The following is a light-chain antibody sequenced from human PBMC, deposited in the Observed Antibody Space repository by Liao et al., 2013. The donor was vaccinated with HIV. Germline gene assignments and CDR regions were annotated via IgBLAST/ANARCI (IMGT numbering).Light chain of an antibody. CDR1: NIGSKS. CDR2: QDT. J-gene: IGLJ1*01. CDR3: QVWDSSSDHPYV. Sequence: SYVLTQPPSVSVAPGKTARITCGGNNIGSKSVHWYQQKPGQSPVLVIYQDTKRPSGIPERFSGSNSGNTATLTISRVETGDEADYYCQVWDSSSDHPYVFGPGTKVTVL. V-gene: IGLV3-21*01.